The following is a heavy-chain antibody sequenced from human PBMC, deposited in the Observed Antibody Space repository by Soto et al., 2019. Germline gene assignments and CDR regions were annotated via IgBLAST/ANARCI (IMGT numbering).Heavy chain of an antibody. CDR2: IHITENT. V-gene: IGHV4-4*07. D-gene: IGHD1-7*01. Sequence: SETLSLTCTVSGGSISSYYWSWLRQPAGKGLEWIGRIHITENTNYNPSLKSRVTMSVDTSNNQFSLRLNSLTAADTATYYCTRSTNWNYEYYFDYWGQGTLVTVSS. J-gene: IGHJ4*02. CDR1: GGSISSYY. CDR3: TRSTNWNYEYYFDY.